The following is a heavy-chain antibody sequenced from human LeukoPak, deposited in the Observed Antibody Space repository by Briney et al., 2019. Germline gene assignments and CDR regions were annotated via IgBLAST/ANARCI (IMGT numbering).Heavy chain of an antibody. V-gene: IGHV4-4*07. CDR2: IYTSGST. D-gene: IGHD4-17*01. Sequence: PSETLSLTCTVSGGSISSYYWSWIRQPAGKGLEWIGRIYTSGSTNYNPSLKSRVTMSVDTSKNQFSLKLSSVTAADTAVYYCARDHPPVYGDYAMMGFWFDPWGQGTLVTVSS. J-gene: IGHJ5*02. CDR1: GGSISSYY. CDR3: ARDHPPVYGDYAMMGFWFDP.